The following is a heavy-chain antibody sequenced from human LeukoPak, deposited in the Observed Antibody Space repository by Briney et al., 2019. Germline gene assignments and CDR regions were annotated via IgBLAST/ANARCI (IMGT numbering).Heavy chain of an antibody. Sequence: GASVKVSCKASGYTFTYRYLHWVRQAPGQALEWMGWITPFNGNTNYAQEFQDRVTITRDRSMSTAYMELSSLRSEDTAMYYCARSPHYYDSSGYSDAFDIWGQGTMVTVSS. CDR3: ARSPHYYDSSGYSDAFDI. CDR2: ITPFNGNT. D-gene: IGHD3-22*01. J-gene: IGHJ3*02. V-gene: IGHV1-45*02. CDR1: GYTFTYRY.